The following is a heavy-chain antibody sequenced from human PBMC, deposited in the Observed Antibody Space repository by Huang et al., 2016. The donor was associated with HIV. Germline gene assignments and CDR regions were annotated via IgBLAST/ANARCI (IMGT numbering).Heavy chain of an antibody. CDR1: GYIFSNYD. V-gene: IGHV1-8*01. J-gene: IGHJ4*02. CDR3: ARLTSGWYQDY. D-gene: IGHD6-19*01. CDR2: VKPNRGKT. Sequence: QVQLVQSGPEVKKPGASVKVSCQTSGYIFSNYDINWVRQAPGQGLQWMGCVKPNRGKTAYGQNVQGRVTLTRSTSTGAAYMVLNSLTSQDTAVYYCARLTSGWYQDYWGQGTLVTVSS.